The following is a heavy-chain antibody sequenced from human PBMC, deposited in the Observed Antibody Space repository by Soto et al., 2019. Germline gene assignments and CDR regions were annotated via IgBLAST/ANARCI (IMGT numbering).Heavy chain of an antibody. CDR1: GFTFSSYG. V-gene: IGHV3-30*18. CDR2: ISYDGSNK. D-gene: IGHD1-26*01. J-gene: IGHJ4*02. Sequence: QVQLVESGGGVGQPGRSLRLSCAASGFTFSSYGMHWVRQAPGKGLEWVAVISYDGSNKYYADSVKGRFTISRDNSKNTLYLQMNSLRAEDTAVYYCAKGGAAGDHVDYWGQGTLVTVSS. CDR3: AKGGAAGDHVDY.